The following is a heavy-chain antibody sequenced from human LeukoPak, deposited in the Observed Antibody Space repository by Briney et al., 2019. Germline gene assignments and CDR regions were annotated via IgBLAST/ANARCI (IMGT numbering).Heavy chain of an antibody. CDR2: INHSGST. J-gene: IGHJ5*02. V-gene: IGHV4-34*01. D-gene: IGHD3-9*01. Sequence: PSETLSLTCAVYGGSFSGYYWSWIRQPPGKGLEWIGKINHSGSTNYNPSLKSRVTISVDTSKNQFSLKLSSVTAADTAVYYCARHSDILTGYSWFDPWGRGTLVTVSS. CDR1: GGSFSGYY. CDR3: ARHSDILTGYSWFDP.